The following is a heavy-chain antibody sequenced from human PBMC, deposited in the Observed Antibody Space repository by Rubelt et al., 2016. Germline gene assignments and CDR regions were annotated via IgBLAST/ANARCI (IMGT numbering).Heavy chain of an antibody. J-gene: IGHJ3*02. CDR1: GGSFPTSY. D-gene: IGHD2-15*01. V-gene: IGHV4-59*12. CDR2: IYSSGST. CDR3: SRTVGPVVGDAFDI. Sequence: QVQLQESGPGLVKPSETLSLTCTVSGGSFPTSYWTWIRQPPGKGLEWLGPIYSSGSTNYNPPPNTPLTLSVDPAKNQYSLKLSSVTAADTAVYYCSRTVGPVVGDAFDIWGQGTMVTVSS.